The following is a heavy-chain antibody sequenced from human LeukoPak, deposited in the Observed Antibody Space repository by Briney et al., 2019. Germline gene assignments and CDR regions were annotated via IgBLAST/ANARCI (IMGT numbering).Heavy chain of an antibody. J-gene: IGHJ4*02. CDR3: AKGVTAGAYSFDY. CDR2: SGSGGGT. D-gene: IGHD6-13*01. V-gene: IGHV3-23*01. Sequence: GESLRLSCAASGFTFSNYAMSWVRQAPGKGLEWVSTSGSGGGTEYADSVKGRFTISRDNSKNTLYLQMNSLRAEDTAVYFCAKGVTAGAYSFDYWGQGTLVTVSS. CDR1: GFTFSNYA.